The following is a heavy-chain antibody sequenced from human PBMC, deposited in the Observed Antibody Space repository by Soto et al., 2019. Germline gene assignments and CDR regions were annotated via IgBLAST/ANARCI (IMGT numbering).Heavy chain of an antibody. CDR3: AKVFGYLTGYYPFDY. Sequence: GGSLRLSCAASGFTFDDYAMHWVRQAPGKGLEWVSGISWNSGSIGYADSVKGRFTISRDNAKNSLYLQMNSLRAEDTALYYCAKVFGYLTGYYPFDYWGQGTLVTVSS. J-gene: IGHJ4*02. CDR2: ISWNSGSI. CDR1: GFTFDDYA. D-gene: IGHD3-9*01. V-gene: IGHV3-9*01.